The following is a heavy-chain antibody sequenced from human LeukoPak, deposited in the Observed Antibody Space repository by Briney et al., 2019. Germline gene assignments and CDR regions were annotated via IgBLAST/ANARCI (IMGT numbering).Heavy chain of an antibody. CDR2: IRYDGSDK. V-gene: IGHV3-30*02. D-gene: IGHD7-27*01. Sequence: GGSLRLSCAASGFTFSNYWMHWVRQAPGKGLEWVAFIRYDGSDKYYADSVKGRFTISRDNSKNTLYLQMDSLRAEDRAVYYCAKGQLGIQSSKWFDPWGQGTLVTVSS. J-gene: IGHJ5*02. CDR3: AKGQLGIQSSKWFDP. CDR1: GFTFSNYW.